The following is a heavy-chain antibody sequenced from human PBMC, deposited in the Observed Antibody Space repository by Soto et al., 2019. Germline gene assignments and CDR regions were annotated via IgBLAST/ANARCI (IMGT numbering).Heavy chain of an antibody. CDR1: VFTFISYG. CDR3: AKLGGTAMDRPYYYYGMDV. J-gene: IGHJ6*02. Sequence: PGGSLRLSCASSVFTFISYGMHWVRQAPGKGLEWVAVISYDGSNKYYADSVKGRFTISRDNSKNTLYLQMNSLRAEDTAVYYCAKLGGTAMDRPYYYYGMDVWGQGTTVTVSS. CDR2: ISYDGSNK. V-gene: IGHV3-30*18. D-gene: IGHD5-18*01.